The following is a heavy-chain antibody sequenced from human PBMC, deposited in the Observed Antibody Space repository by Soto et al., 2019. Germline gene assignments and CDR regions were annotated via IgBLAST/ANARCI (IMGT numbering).Heavy chain of an antibody. CDR2: IDPSDSYT. Sequence: PGESLKISCKGSGYSFTSYWISWVRQMPGKGLEWMGRIDPSDSYTNYSPSFQGQVTISADKSISTAYLQWSSLKASDTAMYYCATTYSSGYYHPFDWWGQGTLVTVSS. V-gene: IGHV5-10-1*04. D-gene: IGHD3-22*01. CDR3: ATTYSSGYYHPFDW. CDR1: GYSFTSYW. J-gene: IGHJ4*02.